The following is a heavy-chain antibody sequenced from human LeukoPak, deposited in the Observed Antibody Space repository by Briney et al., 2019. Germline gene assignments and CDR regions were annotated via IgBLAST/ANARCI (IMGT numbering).Heavy chain of an antibody. V-gene: IGHV1-2*02. J-gene: IGHJ6*03. D-gene: IGHD1-1*01. CDR3: ASFAFASGTTGRRYIDV. CDR2: INPNNGDT. CDR1: GYTFTGYF. Sequence: ASVKVSCKASGYTFTGYFMHWVRQAPGQGLEWMGWINPNNGDTNYTQKLQGRVTMTMDTSISTAYMELSRLRSDDTAVYYCASFAFASGTTGRRYIDVWGKGTTVTVSS.